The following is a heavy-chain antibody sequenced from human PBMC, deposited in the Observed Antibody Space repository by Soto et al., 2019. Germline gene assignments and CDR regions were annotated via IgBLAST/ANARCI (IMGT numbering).Heavy chain of an antibody. V-gene: IGHV1-69*04. CDR1: GGTFSSYT. CDR3: ARDLKADCTNGVCSDEYFQH. Sequence: SGKVSCKASGGTFSSYTISWVRQAPGQGLEWMGRIIPILGIANYAQKFQGRVTITADKSTSTAYMELSSLRSEDTAVYYCARDLKADCTNGVCSDEYFQHWG. D-gene: IGHD2-8*01. CDR2: IIPILGIA. J-gene: IGHJ1*01.